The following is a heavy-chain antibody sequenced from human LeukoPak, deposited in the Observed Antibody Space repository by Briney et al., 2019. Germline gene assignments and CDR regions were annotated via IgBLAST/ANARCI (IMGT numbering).Heavy chain of an antibody. D-gene: IGHD5-12*01. Sequence: SVKVSCKASGGTFSSYAISWVRQAPGQGLEWMGGIIPIFGTTNYAQKFQGRVTITADKSTGAAYMELSSLRSEDTAVYYCARTAPSGYDYSDYWGQGTLVTVSS. CDR3: ARTAPSGYDYSDY. CDR1: GGTFSSYA. J-gene: IGHJ4*02. CDR2: IIPIFGTT. V-gene: IGHV1-69*06.